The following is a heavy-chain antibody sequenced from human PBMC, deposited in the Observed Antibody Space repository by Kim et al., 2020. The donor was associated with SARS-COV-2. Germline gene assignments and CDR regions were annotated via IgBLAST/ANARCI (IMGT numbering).Heavy chain of an antibody. CDR1: GFTFSSYG. D-gene: IGHD3-9*01. CDR3: AKGRYFDWSTPYGMDV. V-gene: IGHV3-30*18. Sequence: GGSLRLSCAASGFTFSSYGMHWVRQAPGKGLEWVAVISYDGSNKYYADSVKGRFTISRDNSKNTLYLQMNSLRAEDTAVYYCAKGRYFDWSTPYGMDVWGQGTTVTVSS. CDR2: ISYDGSNK. J-gene: IGHJ6*02.